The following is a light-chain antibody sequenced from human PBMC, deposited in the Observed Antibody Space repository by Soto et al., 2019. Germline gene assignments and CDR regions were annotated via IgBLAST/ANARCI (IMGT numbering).Light chain of an antibody. CDR2: DLS. Sequence: QSALTQPASVSGSPGQSITISCTGAVSEVAGYTYVSWYQQHPGKGPKVIIYDLSNRPSGVSNRFSGSKSGTTASLTISGLQAEEEADYYCSAFTSSLGLFGGGTKVTVL. V-gene: IGLV2-14*03. CDR3: SAFTSSLGL. J-gene: IGLJ2*01. CDR1: VSEVAGYTY.